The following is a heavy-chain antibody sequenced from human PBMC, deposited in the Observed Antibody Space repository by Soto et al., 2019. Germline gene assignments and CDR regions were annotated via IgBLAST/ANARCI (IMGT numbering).Heavy chain of an antibody. V-gene: IGHV4-30-4*02. J-gene: IGHJ4*02. CDR2: ISYSGST. Sequence: SETLSLTCTVSGGSISSGEYYWTWIRQPPGKGLEWIGYISYSGSTNYSPSLKSRVTITVDTSKNQFSLKLSSVTAADTAVYYCARNLLAFSYDSTFGYWGQGTLVTVSS. CDR1: GGSISSGEYY. CDR3: ARNLLAFSYDSTFGY. D-gene: IGHD3-22*01.